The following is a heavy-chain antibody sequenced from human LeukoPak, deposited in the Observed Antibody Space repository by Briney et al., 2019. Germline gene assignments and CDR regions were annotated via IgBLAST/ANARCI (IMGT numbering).Heavy chain of an antibody. CDR2: IKQDGSDR. V-gene: IGHV3-7*01. J-gene: IGHJ4*02. D-gene: IGHD2-2*01. CDR3: ARVRCSSNSCFPDY. CDR1: GFTFSTYW. Sequence: GGSLRLSCAASGFTFSTYWMSWVRQAPGKGLEWVANIKQDGSDRYYVDSVKGRFTISRDNAKNSLFLQMNSLRAEDTAVYYCARVRCSSNSCFPDYWGQGTLVTVSS.